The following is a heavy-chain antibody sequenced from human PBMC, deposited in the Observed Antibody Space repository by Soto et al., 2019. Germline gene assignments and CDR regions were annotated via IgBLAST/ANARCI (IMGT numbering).Heavy chain of an antibody. CDR1: GGSISSYY. D-gene: IGHD4-4*01. Sequence: SETLSLTCTVSGGSISSYYWSWIRQPPGKGLEWIGYIYYSGSTNYNPSLKSRVTISVDTSKNQFSLKLSSVTAADTAVYYCARGHDYSNLPYFDYWGQGTLVTVSS. V-gene: IGHV4-59*08. CDR2: IYYSGST. CDR3: ARGHDYSNLPYFDY. J-gene: IGHJ4*02.